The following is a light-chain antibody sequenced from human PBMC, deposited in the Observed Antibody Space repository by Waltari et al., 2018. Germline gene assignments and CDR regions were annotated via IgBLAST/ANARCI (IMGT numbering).Light chain of an antibody. J-gene: IGLJ1*01. V-gene: IGLV1-44*01. Sequence: QSVLTQPPSASGTLGQRVTISCSGYTSNIGYNTVHWYQQLPRTAPKLLIYTTNQRPAGIPDRFSGSKSGTSASLAISGLQSDDEADYYCAAWDDSLNLYVFGTGTKLTVL. CDR3: AAWDDSLNLYV. CDR2: TTN. CDR1: TSNIGYNT.